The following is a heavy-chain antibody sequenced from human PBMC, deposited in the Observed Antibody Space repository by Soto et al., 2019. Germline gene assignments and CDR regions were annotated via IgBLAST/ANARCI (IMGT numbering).Heavy chain of an antibody. Sequence: KPSETLSLTCSLSVVSLWGYYWSCVRHPAGRGLEWIGRVDTSGSSSSSNPSLRSRVTMSVDTSRNQFSLNLNSVTVADTAVYYCAREFPGALDSGRAFAVGAQGTTV. CDR2: VDTSGSS. V-gene: IGHV4-4*07. CDR3: AREFPGALDSGRAFAV. CDR1: VVSLWGYY. J-gene: IGHJ3*01. D-gene: IGHD6-25*01.